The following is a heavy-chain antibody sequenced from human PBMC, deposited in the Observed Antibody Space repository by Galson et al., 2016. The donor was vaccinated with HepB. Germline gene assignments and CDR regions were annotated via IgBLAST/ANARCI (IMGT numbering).Heavy chain of an antibody. CDR1: GFNFGGHG. V-gene: IGHV3-30*18. CDR2: ISSDERDK. Sequence: SLRLSCAASGFNFGGHGMHWVRQAPGRGLEWVAVISSDERDKQYGDSVKGRFTVSRDNSRNTLFLQMNSLRVEDTAIYYCSKLDCGRDCPTDCWGQGTLVTVSS. J-gene: IGHJ4*02. CDR3: SKLDCGRDCPTDC. D-gene: IGHD2-21*02.